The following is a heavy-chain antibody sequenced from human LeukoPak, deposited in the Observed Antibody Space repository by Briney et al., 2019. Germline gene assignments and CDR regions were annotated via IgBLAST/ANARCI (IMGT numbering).Heavy chain of an antibody. D-gene: IGHD2-15*01. V-gene: IGHV1-2*02. CDR1: GYIFTDNY. J-gene: IGHJ5*02. CDR3: ARQPGYCSGGRCYGRRFDP. Sequence: ASVKVSCKASGYIFTDNYMHWVRQAPGQGLEWMGWINPNNGGTKYAQKFQGRVTMTRDTSINTAYMELSRLRSDDTAVYYCARQPGYCSGGRCYGRRFDPWGQGTLVTVSS. CDR2: INPNNGGT.